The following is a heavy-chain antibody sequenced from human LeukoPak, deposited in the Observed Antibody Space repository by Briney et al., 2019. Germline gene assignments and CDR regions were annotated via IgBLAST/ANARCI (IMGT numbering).Heavy chain of an antibody. CDR3: ANQLGGSYYS. V-gene: IGHV3-23*01. CDR2: ISGSGGST. CDR1: GFTFSSYA. D-gene: IGHD1-26*01. Sequence: PGGSLRLSCAASGFTFSSYAMSWVRQAPGMGLEWVSAISGSGGSTYYADSVKGRFTISRDNSKNTLYLQMNSLRAEDTAVYYCANQLGGSYYSWGQGTLVTVSS. J-gene: IGHJ4*02.